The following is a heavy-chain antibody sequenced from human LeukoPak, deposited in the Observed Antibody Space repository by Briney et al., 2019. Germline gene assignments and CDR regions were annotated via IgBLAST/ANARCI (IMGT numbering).Heavy chain of an antibody. D-gene: IGHD3-10*01. CDR2: IKHDGSEKQDGSEK. Sequence: GGSLRLSCAASGFTFSSYAMSWVRQAPGKGLEWVANIKHDGSEKQDGSEKNYVDSVKGRFTISRGNAKNSLYLQMNSLRAEDTAVYYCARSGRGVDSFYFYMDVWGKGTTVTVSS. J-gene: IGHJ6*03. V-gene: IGHV3-7*01. CDR3: ARSGRGVDSFYFYMDV. CDR1: GFTFSSYA.